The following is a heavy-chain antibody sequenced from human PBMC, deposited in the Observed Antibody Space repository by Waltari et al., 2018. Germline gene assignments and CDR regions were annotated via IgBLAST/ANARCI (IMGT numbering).Heavy chain of an antibody. CDR3: AISSAAGGLFDY. CDR1: GFTFSSYW. V-gene: IGHV3-7*01. Sequence: EVQLVESGGGLVQPGGSLSLSCAASGFTFSSYWMSWVRQAQGKGLAWVANIKQDGSEKYYVDSVKGRFTISRDNAKNSLYLQMNSLRAEDTAVYYCAISSAAGGLFDYWGQGTLVTVSS. D-gene: IGHD6-13*01. CDR2: IKQDGSEK. J-gene: IGHJ4*02.